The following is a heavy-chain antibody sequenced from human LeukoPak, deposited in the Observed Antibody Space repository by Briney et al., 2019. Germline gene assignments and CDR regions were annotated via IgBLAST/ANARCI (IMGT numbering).Heavy chain of an antibody. D-gene: IGHD3-16*02. J-gene: IGHJ4*02. CDR1: GFTFSSYA. CDR3: ATLLRLGELSLHKYYFDY. Sequence: GGSLRLSCAASGFTFSSYAMSWVRQAPGKGLEWVSAISGSGGSTYYADSVKGRFTISRDNSKNTLYLQMNSLRAEDTAVYYCATLLRLGELSLHKYYFDYWGQGTLVTVSS. V-gene: IGHV3-23*01. CDR2: ISGSGGST.